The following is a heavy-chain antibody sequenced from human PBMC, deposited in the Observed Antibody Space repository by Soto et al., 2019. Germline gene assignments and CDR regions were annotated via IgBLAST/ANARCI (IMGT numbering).Heavy chain of an antibody. CDR1: GFTFSSYG. D-gene: IGHD2-15*01. J-gene: IGHJ6*02. CDR2: ISYDGSNK. CDR3: AKEEGAVVVVAATNSPKYYYGMDV. Sequence: GGSLRLSCAASGFTFSSYGMHWVRQAPGKGLEWVAVISYDGSNKYYADSVKGRFTISRDNSKNTLYLQMNSLRAEDTAVYYCAKEEGAVVVVAATNSPKYYYGMDVWGQGTTVTVSS. V-gene: IGHV3-30*18.